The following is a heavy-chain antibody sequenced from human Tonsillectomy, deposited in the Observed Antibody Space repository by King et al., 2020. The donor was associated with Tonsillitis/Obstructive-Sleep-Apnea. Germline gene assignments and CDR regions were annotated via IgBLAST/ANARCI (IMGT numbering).Heavy chain of an antibody. J-gene: IGHJ2*01. V-gene: IGHV4-31*03. CDR3: ARASLYGDYDWSFDV. CDR1: GGSISSGGYF. D-gene: IGHD4-17*01. CDR2: IYYSGST. Sequence: QLQESGPGLVKPSQTLSLTCTVSGGSISSGGYFWSWIRQHPGKGLEWIGYIYYSGSTYYNPSLKSRVIISADTSKNQFSLKLSSVTAADTAVYCWARASLYGDYDWSFDVWGRGTLVTVSS.